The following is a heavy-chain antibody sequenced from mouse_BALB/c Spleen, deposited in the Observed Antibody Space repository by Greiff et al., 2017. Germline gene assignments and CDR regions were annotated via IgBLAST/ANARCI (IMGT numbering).Heavy chain of an antibody. CDR3: VRNYYGSYWYFDV. V-gene: IGHV10-1*02. CDR2: IRSKSNNYAT. CDR1: GFTFNTYA. J-gene: IGHJ1*01. Sequence: EVHLVESGGGLVQPKGSLKLSCAASGFTFNTYAMNWVRQAPGKGLEWVARIRSKSNNYATYYADSVKDRFTISRDDSQSMLYLQMNNLKTEDTAMYYCVRNYYGSYWYFDVWGAGTTVTVSS. D-gene: IGHD1-1*01.